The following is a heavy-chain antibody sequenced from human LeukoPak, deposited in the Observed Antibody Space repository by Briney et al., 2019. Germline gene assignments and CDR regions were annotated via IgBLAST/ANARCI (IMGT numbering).Heavy chain of an antibody. CDR2: INPSVGST. CDR1: GYTFTSCY. D-gene: IGHD3-22*01. J-gene: IGHJ4*02. V-gene: IGHV1-46*01. Sequence: GASVKVSCKASGYTFTSCYMHWVRQAPGQGLEWMGIINPSVGSTGYAQKFQGRVTMTRDTSTSTVYMELSSLRSEDTAVYYCARGYYDSSGYYSRHTPLTYWGQGTLVTVSS. CDR3: ARGYYDSSGYYSRHTPLTY.